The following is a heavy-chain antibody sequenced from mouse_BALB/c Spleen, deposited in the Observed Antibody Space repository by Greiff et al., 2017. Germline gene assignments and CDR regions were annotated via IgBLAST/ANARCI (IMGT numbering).Heavy chain of an antibody. Sequence: QVQLQQSGPELVKPGASVKISCKASGYAFSSSWMNWVKQRPGQGLEWIGRIYPGDGDTNYNGKFKGKATLTADKSSSTAYMQLSSLTSVDSAVYFCARWSPFDYWGQGTTLTVSS. CDR2: IYPGDGDT. D-gene: IGHD6-2*01. CDR3: ARWSPFDY. V-gene: IGHV1-82*01. J-gene: IGHJ2*01. CDR1: GYAFSSSW.